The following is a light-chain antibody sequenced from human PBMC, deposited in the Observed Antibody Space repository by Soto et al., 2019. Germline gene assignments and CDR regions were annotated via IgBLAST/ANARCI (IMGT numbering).Light chain of an antibody. CDR1: QSVSSS. Sequence: EIVLTQSPATLSLSPGERATLSCRASQSVSSSLAWYQQKPGQAPRLLLYDASNRATGIPARFSGSGSGTDITLTISSLEPEDFAVYYCQQRGNWPLTFGQGTRLEIK. J-gene: IGKJ5*01. CDR3: QQRGNWPLT. V-gene: IGKV3-11*01. CDR2: DAS.